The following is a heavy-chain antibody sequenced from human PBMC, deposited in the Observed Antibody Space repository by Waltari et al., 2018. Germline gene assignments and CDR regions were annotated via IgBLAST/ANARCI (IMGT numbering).Heavy chain of an antibody. CDR3: ARAECSTSICFFVSGFDP. CDR2: IYYSGST. V-gene: IGHV4-39*01. Sequence: QLHLQESGPELVKPSETLYLTCTVSNVSISSGAYYWGWIRQPAGKGPEWIGNIYYSGSTYYNPSLESRVAISVGTSKNQFFLSLTSVTAADAAIYYCARAECSTSICFFVSGFDPWGQGIQVTVSS. D-gene: IGHD6-6*01. J-gene: IGHJ5*02. CDR1: NVSISSGAYY.